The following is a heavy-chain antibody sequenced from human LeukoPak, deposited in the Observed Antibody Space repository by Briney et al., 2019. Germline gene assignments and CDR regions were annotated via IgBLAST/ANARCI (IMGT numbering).Heavy chain of an antibody. J-gene: IGHJ4*02. CDR2: INHNSGGT. D-gene: IGHD2-2*01. V-gene: IGHV1-2*02. CDR3: ARGKIVVVPAAITEEYDY. Sequence: ASVKVSCKASGYTFTGYYMHWVRQAPGQGLEWMGWINHNSGGTNYAQKFQGRVTMTRDTSISTAYMELSRLRSDDTAVYYCARGKIVVVPAAITEEYDYWGQGTLVTVSS. CDR1: GYTFTGYY.